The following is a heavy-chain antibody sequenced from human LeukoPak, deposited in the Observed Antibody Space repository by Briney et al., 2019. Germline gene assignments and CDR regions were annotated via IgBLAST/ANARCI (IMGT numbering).Heavy chain of an antibody. CDR1: GGSISSGSYY. J-gene: IGHJ6*03. Sequence: PSETLSLTCTVSGGSISSGSYYWSWIRQPPGKGLEWIGYIYYSGSTNYNPSLKSRVTISVDTSKNQFSLKLSSVTAADTAVYYCARSISPYYYGSGSYYNYYMDVWGKGTTVTISS. V-gene: IGHV4-61*01. CDR3: ARSISPYYYGSGSYYNYYMDV. CDR2: IYYSGST. D-gene: IGHD3-10*01.